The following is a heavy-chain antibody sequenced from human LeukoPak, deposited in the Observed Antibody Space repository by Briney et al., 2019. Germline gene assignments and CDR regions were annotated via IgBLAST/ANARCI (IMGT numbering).Heavy chain of an antibody. J-gene: IGHJ4*02. Sequence: PGGSLRLSCAASGFTFSSYGMHWVRQAPGKELEWVAVISYDGSNKYYADSVKGRFTISRDNSKNTLYLQMNSLRAEDTAVYYCAKIVVPAAIGGYYFDYWGQGTLVTASS. CDR3: AKIVVPAAIGGYYFDY. D-gene: IGHD2-2*01. CDR1: GFTFSSYG. CDR2: ISYDGSNK. V-gene: IGHV3-30*18.